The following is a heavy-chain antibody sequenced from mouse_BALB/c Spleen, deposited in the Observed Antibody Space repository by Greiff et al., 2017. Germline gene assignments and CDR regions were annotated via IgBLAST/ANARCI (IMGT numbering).Heavy chain of an antibody. CDR3: ARDLYGNNEGFAY. CDR2: ISDGGSYT. V-gene: IGHV5-4*02. CDR1: GFTFSDYY. J-gene: IGHJ3*01. D-gene: IGHD2-1*01. Sequence: EVKLMESGGGLVKPGGSLKLSCAASGFTFSDYYMYWVRQTPEKRLEWVATISDGGSYTYYPDSVKGRFTISRDNAKNNLYLQMSSLKSEDTAMYYCARDLYGNNEGFAYWGQGTLVTVSA.